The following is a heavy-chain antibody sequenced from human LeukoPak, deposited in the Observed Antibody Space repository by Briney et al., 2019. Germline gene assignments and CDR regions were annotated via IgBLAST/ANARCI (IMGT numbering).Heavy chain of an antibody. J-gene: IGHJ5*02. Sequence: GGSLRLSCAASGITFNTYSMSWVRQAPGKGLEWVGRIKSKTDGGTTDYAAPVKGRFTISRDDSKNTLHLQMNSLKSEDTAMYYCTTVRVGSSSWIDPWGQGTLVTVSS. D-gene: IGHD6-13*01. CDR2: IKSKTDGGTT. CDR1: GITFNTYS. CDR3: TTVRVGSSSWIDP. V-gene: IGHV3-15*01.